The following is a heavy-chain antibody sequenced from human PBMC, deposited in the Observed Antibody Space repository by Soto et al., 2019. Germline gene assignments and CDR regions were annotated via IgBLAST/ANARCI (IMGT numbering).Heavy chain of an antibody. J-gene: IGHJ4*02. CDR1: GGSFSGYY. Sequence: PSETLSLTCAVYGGSFSGYYWSWTRQPPGKGLEWIGEINHSGSTNYNPSLKSRVTISVDTSKNQFSLKLSSVTAADTAVYYCQGGDYGYYFDYWGQGTLVTVSS. V-gene: IGHV4-34*01. CDR3: QGGDYGYYFDY. CDR2: INHSGST. D-gene: IGHD4-17*01.